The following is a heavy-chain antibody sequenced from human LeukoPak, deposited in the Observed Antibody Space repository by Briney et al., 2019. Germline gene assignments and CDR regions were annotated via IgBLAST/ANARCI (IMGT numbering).Heavy chain of an antibody. J-gene: IGHJ4*02. D-gene: IGHD1-1*01. Sequence: ASVKVSCKASGYTFTGYYMHWVRQAPGQGLEWMGWINPNSGGTNYAQKFQGRVTMTRDTSTSTVYMELSSLRSEDTAVFYCARRAQVERRHSQFDYWGQGTLVTVSS. CDR3: ARRAQVERRHSQFDY. CDR2: INPNSGGT. V-gene: IGHV1-2*02. CDR1: GYTFTGYY.